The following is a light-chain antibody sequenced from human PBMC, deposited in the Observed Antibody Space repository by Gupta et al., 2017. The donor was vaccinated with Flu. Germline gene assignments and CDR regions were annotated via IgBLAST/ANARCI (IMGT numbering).Light chain of an antibody. Sequence: DIQMTQSPSSLSASVGDRVTITCQASQDISNHLNWYQQKPGKAPKLLIYDASNLETGVPSRFSGSGSGTDFTFTISSLQPEDIATYYCQQDDNLPQAFGGGTKVEIK. CDR2: DAS. J-gene: IGKJ4*01. CDR1: QDISNH. CDR3: QQDDNLPQA. V-gene: IGKV1-33*01.